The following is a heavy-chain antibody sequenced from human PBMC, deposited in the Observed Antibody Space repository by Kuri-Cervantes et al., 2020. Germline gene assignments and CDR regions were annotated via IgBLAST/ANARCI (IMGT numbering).Heavy chain of an antibody. J-gene: IGHJ3*02. CDR3: ARIAAAFDAFDI. Sequence: SETLSLTCAVYGGSFSGYYWSWIRQPPGKGLEWIGEINHSGSTNYNPSLKSRVTISVDTSKNQFSLKLSSVTAADTAVYYCARIAAAFDAFDIWGQGTMVTGSS. D-gene: IGHD6-13*01. V-gene: IGHV4-34*01. CDR1: GGSFSGYY. CDR2: INHSGST.